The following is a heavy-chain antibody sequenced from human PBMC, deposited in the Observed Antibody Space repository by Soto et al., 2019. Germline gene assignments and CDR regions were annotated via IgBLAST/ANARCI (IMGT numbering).Heavy chain of an antibody. J-gene: IGHJ6*02. CDR3: ATYASGSYYNVGYNYYGMDV. V-gene: IGHV3-74*01. D-gene: IGHD3-10*01. CDR2: INTDGSST. CDR1: GFTFSSYW. Sequence: EVQLVESGGGLVQPGGSLRLSCAASGFTFSSYWMHWVRQAPGKGLVWVSRINTDGSSTNYADFVKGRFTISRDNAKNTLYVQMNSLRVEDTAVYYCATYASGSYYNVGYNYYGMDVWGQGTTVTVSS.